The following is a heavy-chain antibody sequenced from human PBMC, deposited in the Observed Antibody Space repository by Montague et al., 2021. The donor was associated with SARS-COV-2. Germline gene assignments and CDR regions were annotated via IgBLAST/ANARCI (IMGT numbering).Heavy chain of an antibody. D-gene: IGHD3-10*01. CDR3: ARRRLTLLRYGMDV. J-gene: IGHJ6*02. Sequence: SETLSLTCTVSGGSISSYYWCWIRLPPRKGLEWVGYIYYSGSTNSNPSLKSRVPISVDMSKNQFSLKLSSVTAADTAVSYWARRRLTLLRYGMDVWGQGTTVTVSS. CDR2: IYYSGST. V-gene: IGHV4-59*08. CDR1: GGSISSYY.